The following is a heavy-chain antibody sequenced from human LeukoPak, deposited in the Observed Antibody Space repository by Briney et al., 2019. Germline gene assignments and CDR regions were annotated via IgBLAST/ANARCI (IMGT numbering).Heavy chain of an antibody. CDR1: GDIVSSNSAA. J-gene: IGHJ6*02. D-gene: IGHD6-13*01. V-gene: IGHV6-1*01. CDR2: TYYRSKWYN. CDR3: ARAPSKLVRVYYFGMDV. Sequence: SQTLSLTCAISGDIVSSNSAACNWIRQSPSRGLEWLGRTYYRSKWYNDYAVSVKSRITINPDTSKNQFSLQLNSVTPEDMAVYYCARAPSKLVRVYYFGMDVWGQGTTVTVSS.